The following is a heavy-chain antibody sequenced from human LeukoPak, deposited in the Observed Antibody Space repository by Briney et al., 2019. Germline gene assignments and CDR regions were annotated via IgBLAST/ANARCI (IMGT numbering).Heavy chain of an antibody. D-gene: IGHD5-24*01. CDR1: GFTFSSYW. V-gene: IGHV3-7*01. J-gene: IGHJ4*02. Sequence: GGSLRLSCAASGFTFSSYWMTWVRQTPGKGLEWVANIRMDGGEQYYMDSVEGRFTISRDNAKNSLYLQMYSLRPEDTAIYYCARDKGYNSAYWGRGTLVTVSS. CDR2: IRMDGGEQ. CDR3: ARDKGYNSAY.